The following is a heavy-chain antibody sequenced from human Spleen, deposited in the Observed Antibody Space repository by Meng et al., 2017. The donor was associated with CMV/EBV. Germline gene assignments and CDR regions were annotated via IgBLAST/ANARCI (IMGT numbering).Heavy chain of an antibody. J-gene: IGHJ5*02. CDR2: IYYSGDT. Sequence: SFCWSCVRQAPGMGLEWIGDIYYSGDTYCNPSRKSRDTMSVDTSKNQFSLKLSSVTAADTAVYYCARCPSSESDNWFDPWGQGTLVTVSS. CDR1: SFC. V-gene: IGHV4-39*01. CDR3: ARCPSSESDNWFDP. D-gene: IGHD6-13*01.